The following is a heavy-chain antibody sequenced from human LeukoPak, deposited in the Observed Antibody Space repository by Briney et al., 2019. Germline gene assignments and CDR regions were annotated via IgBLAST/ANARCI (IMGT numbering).Heavy chain of an antibody. D-gene: IGHD3-10*01. J-gene: IGHJ5*02. Sequence: PGKGLEWIGYIYYSGSTYYNPSLKSRLTISVDTSKNQFSLKLSSVTAADTAVYYCARDQREPYGSGSFEFDPWGQGTLVTVSS. CDR3: ARDQREPYGSGSFEFDP. CDR2: IYYSGST. V-gene: IGHV4-31*02.